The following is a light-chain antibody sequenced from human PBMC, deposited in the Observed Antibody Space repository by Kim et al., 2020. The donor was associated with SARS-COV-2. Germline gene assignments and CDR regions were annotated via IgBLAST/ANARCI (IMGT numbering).Light chain of an antibody. Sequence: ASVGDRVTITCQASQDIKKYVNVYQQKPGKAPNLLIYDASTLETGVPSRFSGSGSGADFTFTISSLQPEDIATYYCQQYDNLPLTFGGGTKVDIK. J-gene: IGKJ4*01. CDR3: QQYDNLPLT. V-gene: IGKV1-33*01. CDR2: DAS. CDR1: QDIKKY.